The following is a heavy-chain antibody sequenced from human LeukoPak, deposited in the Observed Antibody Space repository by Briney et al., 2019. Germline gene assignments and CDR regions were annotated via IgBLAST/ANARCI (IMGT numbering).Heavy chain of an antibody. V-gene: IGHV4-31*03. J-gene: IGHJ6*03. Sequence: SETLSLTCTVSGGSISSGGYYWSWIRQHPGKGLEWIGYIYYSGSTYYNPSLKSRVTISVDTSKNQFSLKLSSVTAADTAVYYCARQVGSSGYSSLYYMDVWGKGTTVTVSS. CDR1: GGSISSGGYY. CDR2: IYYSGST. CDR3: ARQVGSSGYSSLYYMDV. D-gene: IGHD3-22*01.